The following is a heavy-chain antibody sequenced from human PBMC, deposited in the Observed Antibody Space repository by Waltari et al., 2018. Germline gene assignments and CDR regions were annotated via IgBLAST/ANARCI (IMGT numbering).Heavy chain of an antibody. J-gene: IGHJ4*02. CDR3: ARPGRGYSYGYDY. D-gene: IGHD5-18*01. V-gene: IGHV4-39*01. Sequence: QLQLQESGPGLVKPSETLSLTCTVSGGSISSSSYYWGWIRQPPGKGLEWIGSIYYSGSTYYNPSHKSRVTISVDTSKNQFSLKLSSVTAADTAVYYCARPGRGYSYGYDYWGQGTLVTVSS. CDR2: IYYSGST. CDR1: GGSISSSSYY.